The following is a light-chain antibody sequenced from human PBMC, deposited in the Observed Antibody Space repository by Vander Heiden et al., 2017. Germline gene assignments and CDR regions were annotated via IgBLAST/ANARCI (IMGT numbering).Light chain of an antibody. CDR2: WGS. CDR3: MQALQTPWT. CDR1: QSLRHCNEKNY. V-gene: IGKV2-28*01. J-gene: IGKJ1*01. Sequence: DIVMTQSPLSLPVTPGESASISCTSSQSLRHCNEKNYLDWYQQKPGQSPQLLIYWGSDRDSGVPDRFSGSGSGTDFTLKISSVEAEDVGVYYCMQALQTPWTFGQGTKVQIK.